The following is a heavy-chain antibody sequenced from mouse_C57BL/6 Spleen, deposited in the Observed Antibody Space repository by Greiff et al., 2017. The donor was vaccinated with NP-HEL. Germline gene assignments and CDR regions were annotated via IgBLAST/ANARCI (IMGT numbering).Heavy chain of an antibody. Sequence: VQLQQSGPELVKPGASVKISCKASGYAFSSSWMNWVKQRPGKGLEWIGRIYPGDGDTNYNGKFKGKATLTADKSSSTAYMQLSSLTSEDSAVYFCARSWLPQVGYFDVWGTGTTVTVSS. V-gene: IGHV1-82*01. CDR2: IYPGDGDT. J-gene: IGHJ1*03. CDR1: GYAFSSSW. D-gene: IGHD2-2*01. CDR3: ARSWLPQVGYFDV.